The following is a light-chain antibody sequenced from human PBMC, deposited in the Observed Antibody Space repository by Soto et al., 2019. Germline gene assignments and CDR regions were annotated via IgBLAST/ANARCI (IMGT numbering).Light chain of an antibody. CDR3: QQRSNWPRT. V-gene: IGKV3-11*01. CDR1: QRVGSY. Sequence: EIVFTQSPATLSLSPGERATLSCRASQRVGSYLAWDQQQPGQAPRLLIFDTSNRATGIPPRFSGSGSATHFTLTISSLVPEDFVVYYCQQRSNWPRTFGQGTQLEI. J-gene: IGKJ2*01. CDR2: DTS.